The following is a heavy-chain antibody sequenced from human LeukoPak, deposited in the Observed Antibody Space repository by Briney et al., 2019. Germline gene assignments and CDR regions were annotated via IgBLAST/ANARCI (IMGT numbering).Heavy chain of an antibody. Sequence: PGGSLRLSCAASGFTFSSYSMNWVRQAPGKGLEWVSYISSSSSTIYYADSVKGRFTISRDNAKNSLYLQMNSLRAEDTAVYYCARSESGSPLGYWGQGTLVTVSS. CDR1: GFTFSSYS. V-gene: IGHV3-48*04. CDR3: ARSESGSPLGY. J-gene: IGHJ4*02. CDR2: ISSSSSTI. D-gene: IGHD1-26*01.